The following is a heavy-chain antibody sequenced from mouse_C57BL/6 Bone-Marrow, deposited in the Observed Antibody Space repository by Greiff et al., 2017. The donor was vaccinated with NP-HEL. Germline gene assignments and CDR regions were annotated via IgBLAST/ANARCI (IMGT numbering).Heavy chain of an antibody. CDR2: ISSGSSTI. CDR1: GFTFSDYG. D-gene: IGHD4-1*01. CDR3: ATLGRGDY. V-gene: IGHV5-17*01. J-gene: IGHJ2*01. Sequence: DVKLVESGGGLVKPGGSLKLSCAASGFTFSDYGMHWVRQAPEKGLEWVAYISSGSSTIYYADTVKGRFTISRDNAKNTLFLQMTSLRAEDTAMYYCATLGRGDYWGQGTTLTVSS.